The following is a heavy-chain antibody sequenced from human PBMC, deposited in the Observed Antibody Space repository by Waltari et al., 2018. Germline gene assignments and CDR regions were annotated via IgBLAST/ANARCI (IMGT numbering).Heavy chain of an antibody. CDR2: LTGSGDTT. J-gene: IGHJ4*02. CDR3: AKDRGNGVSMFEF. CDR1: GFIVYRYV. Sequence: EVLLLESGGGLVQTGGSLTLSCAASGFIVYRYVLGWVGQAPGKGLEWVASLTGSGDTTYYLDSVKGRFTISRDNSKNSLFLEMKRLRVEDTAVYFCAKDRGNGVSMFEFWGQGTLVTASS. V-gene: IGHV3-23*01. D-gene: IGHD2-8*01.